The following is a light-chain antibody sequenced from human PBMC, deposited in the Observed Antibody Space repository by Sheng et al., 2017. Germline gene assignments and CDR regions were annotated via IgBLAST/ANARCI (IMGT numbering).Light chain of an antibody. V-gene: IGKV1-39*01. Sequence: DIQMTQSPSSVSASVGDRVSITCRASQSVRNWLAWYQQKPGKAPKLLIYKASTLQTGVPSRFSASGSGTDFTLTISSLQPEDFATYYCQQSYTTPYTFGQGTKLELK. CDR2: KAS. CDR3: QQSYTTPYT. CDR1: QSVRNW. J-gene: IGKJ2*01.